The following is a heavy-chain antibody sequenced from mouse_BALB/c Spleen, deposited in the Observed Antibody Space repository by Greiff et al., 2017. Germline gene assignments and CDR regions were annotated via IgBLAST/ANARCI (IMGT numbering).Heavy chain of an antibody. D-gene: IGHD1-1*01. Sequence: QVQLKQSGPELVKPGASVKISCKASGYAFSSSWMNWVKQRPGQGLEWIGRIYPGDGDTNYNGKFKGKATLTADKSSSTAYMQLSSLTSVDSAVYFCASTVVDYYAMDYWGQGTSVTVSS. CDR1: GYAFSSSW. J-gene: IGHJ4*01. V-gene: IGHV1-82*01. CDR2: IYPGDGDT. CDR3: ASTVVDYYAMDY.